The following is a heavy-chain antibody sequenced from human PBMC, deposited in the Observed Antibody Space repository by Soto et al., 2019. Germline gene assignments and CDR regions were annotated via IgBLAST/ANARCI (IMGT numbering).Heavy chain of an antibody. CDR3: TRHGSGDYFLFDP. J-gene: IGHJ5*02. CDR1: GFTFSSFW. V-gene: IGHV3-74*01. D-gene: IGHD4-17*01. CDR2: ASPDGTST. Sequence: PGGSLRLSCAASGFTFSSFWMHWVRQAPGKGLEWVSRASPDGTSTSYADSVKGRFTTSRDNAKHTLFMQMNSLRAEDTAVYYCTRHGSGDYFLFDPWGQGTLVTVSS.